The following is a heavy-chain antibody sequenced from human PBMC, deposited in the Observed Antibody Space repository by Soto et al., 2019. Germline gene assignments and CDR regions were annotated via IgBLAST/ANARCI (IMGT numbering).Heavy chain of an antibody. CDR3: ARYWNAGTLYGAFDI. D-gene: IGHD4-17*01. J-gene: IGHJ3*02. Sequence: QVQLVQSGAEVRKPGSSVKVSCEASGGSFNNYVISWLRQAPGQGLAWMGGIIPNYEAANYAQQFRGRRTITADKATNTAYMELNSLRPEDTATYYCARYWNAGTLYGAFDIWGQGTTVIV. CDR2: IIPNYEAA. CDR1: GGSFNNYV. V-gene: IGHV1-69*06.